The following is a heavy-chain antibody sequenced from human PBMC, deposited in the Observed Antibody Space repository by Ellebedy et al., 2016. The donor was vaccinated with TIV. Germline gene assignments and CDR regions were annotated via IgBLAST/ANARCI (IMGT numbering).Heavy chain of an antibody. Sequence: SETLSLTXTVSGGSISSSSYYWVWIRQPPGTRLEWIASISYSGSTYYNPSLKSRVTVSVDTSNNQFSLKLSSVTAADTAVYFCARDLRVAEAGIDWGQGTLVTVSP. J-gene: IGHJ4*02. V-gene: IGHV4-39*02. CDR3: ARDLRVAEAGID. D-gene: IGHD6-19*01. CDR1: GGSISSSSYY. CDR2: ISYSGST.